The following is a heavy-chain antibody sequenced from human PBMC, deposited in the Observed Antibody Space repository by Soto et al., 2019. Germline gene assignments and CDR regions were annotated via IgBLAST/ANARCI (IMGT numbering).Heavy chain of an antibody. Sequence: EVQVVESGGGLVQPGGSLRLSCAASGFSVTKNYMNWVHQAPGKGLEWVSIIDIGGNTYYADSVKDRFTISRDNSRNTLYLHMASLRAEDTAVYYCARGRGSTGYLGREHYFDHWGQGTLVTVSP. D-gene: IGHD2-2*01. CDR1: GFSVTKNY. V-gene: IGHV3-66*01. CDR2: IDIGGNT. J-gene: IGHJ4*02. CDR3: ARGRGSTGYLGREHYFDH.